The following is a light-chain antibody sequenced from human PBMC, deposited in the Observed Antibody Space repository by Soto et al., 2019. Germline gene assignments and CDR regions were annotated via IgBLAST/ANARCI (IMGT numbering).Light chain of an antibody. CDR1: QSINIF. V-gene: IGKV1-39*01. J-gene: IGKJ3*01. CDR2: AAS. Sequence: DIQMTQSPSSLSASVGDRATITCRASQSINIFLNWYQQRPGKAPKLLLYAASNLQSGGSSRFSGSGAGTVFTLTIDSLQPEDSATYYCQQSRSMPVTFGPVNNFDIK. CDR3: QQSRSMPVT.